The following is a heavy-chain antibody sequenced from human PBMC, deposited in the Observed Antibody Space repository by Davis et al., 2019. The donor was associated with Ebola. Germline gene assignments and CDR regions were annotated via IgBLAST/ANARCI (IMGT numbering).Heavy chain of an antibody. CDR3: TSTAGTNDY. J-gene: IGHJ4*02. Sequence: GGSLRLSCTGSGFAFGDYGVNWFRQAPGKGLEWVAVIWYDGSNKYYADSVKGRFTISRDNSKNTLYLQMNSLKTEDTAVYYCTSTAGTNDYWGQGTLVTVSS. V-gene: IGHV3-33*01. D-gene: IGHD6-13*01. CDR2: IWYDGSNK. CDR1: GFAFGDYG.